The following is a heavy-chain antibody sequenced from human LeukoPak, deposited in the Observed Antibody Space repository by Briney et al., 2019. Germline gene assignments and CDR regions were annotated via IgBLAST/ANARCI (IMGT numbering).Heavy chain of an antibody. CDR2: ISGSGGST. CDR1: GFTFTSYA. V-gene: IGHV3-23*01. Sequence: GGSLRLSCVASGFTFTSYAMSWVRQAPGKGLEWFSGISGSGGSTVYADSVKGRFTISRDNVRNSLYLQMNSLRAEDTGIYYCARDQTLVAIGASGYWGQGTLVTVSS. CDR3: ARDQTLVAIGASGY. J-gene: IGHJ4*02. D-gene: IGHD2/OR15-2a*01.